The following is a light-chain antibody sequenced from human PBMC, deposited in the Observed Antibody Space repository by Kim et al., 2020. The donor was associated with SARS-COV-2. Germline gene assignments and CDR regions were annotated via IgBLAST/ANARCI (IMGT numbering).Light chain of an antibody. CDR3: LQQNTYPWT. J-gene: IGKJ1*01. V-gene: IGKV1-17*01. CDR2: AAS. CDR1: QGIRSD. Sequence: ASVGDRVTIACRESQGIRSDLGWYQQKAEKDPKRLVYAASILDSGVRSRCSGSASGTDFTLTISSLQPEDFATYYCLQQNTYPWTFGQGTKVDIK.